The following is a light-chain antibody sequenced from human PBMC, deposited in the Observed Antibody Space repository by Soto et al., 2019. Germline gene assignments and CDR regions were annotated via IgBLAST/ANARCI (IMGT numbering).Light chain of an antibody. CDR2: GAS. V-gene: IGKV3-11*01. J-gene: IGKJ1*01. CDR3: QQRSNWPRT. CDR1: QSVGSY. Sequence: EIVLAQSPATLSLSPGERATLSCRASQSVGSYLAWYQQKPGQAPRLLIYGASNRATGIPARFSGSGSGTDFTLTISSLEPEAFAVYSCQQRSNWPRTFGQGTKVEIK.